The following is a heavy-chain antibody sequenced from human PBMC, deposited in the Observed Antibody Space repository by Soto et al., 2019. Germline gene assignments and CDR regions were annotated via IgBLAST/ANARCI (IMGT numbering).Heavy chain of an antibody. CDR2: INPNSGGT. Sequence: VASVKVSCKASGYTFTGYYMHWVRQAPGQGLEWMGWINPNSGGTNYAQKFQGRVTMTRDTSISTAYMELSRLRSDDTAVYYCARETVLRFLEWSHYYYGMDVWGQGTTVTVS. J-gene: IGHJ6*02. D-gene: IGHD3-3*01. CDR3: ARETVLRFLEWSHYYYGMDV. V-gene: IGHV1-2*02. CDR1: GYTFTGYY.